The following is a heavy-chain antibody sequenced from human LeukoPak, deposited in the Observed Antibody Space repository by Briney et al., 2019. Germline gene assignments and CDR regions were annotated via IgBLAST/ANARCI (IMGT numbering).Heavy chain of an antibody. Sequence: ASVKVSCKTSGYTSTDYYMHWVRQAPGQGLEWMGWINPNSGGTNYAQKFQGRVTMTRDTSITTAYMELSRLRSDDTAVYYCARDLDYYGSGSFFNIWGQGTMVTVSS. CDR1: GYTSTDYY. CDR3: ARDLDYYGSGSFFNI. D-gene: IGHD3-10*01. CDR2: INPNSGGT. V-gene: IGHV1-2*02. J-gene: IGHJ3*02.